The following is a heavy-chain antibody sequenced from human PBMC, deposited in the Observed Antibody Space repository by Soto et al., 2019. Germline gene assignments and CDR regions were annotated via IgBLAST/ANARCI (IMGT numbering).Heavy chain of an antibody. CDR2: INAGNGNT. V-gene: IGHV1-3*01. Sequence: QVRLVQSGAEVKKPGASVKVSCKASGYTFTSYAMHWVRQAPGQRLEWMGWINAGNGNTKYSQKFKGRVTITRGTSASPACMELSSLRSEDTAVYYCARGMKIAAAGTHMDVWGKGTTVTVSS. CDR1: GYTFTSYA. J-gene: IGHJ6*03. D-gene: IGHD6-13*01. CDR3: ARGMKIAAAGTHMDV.